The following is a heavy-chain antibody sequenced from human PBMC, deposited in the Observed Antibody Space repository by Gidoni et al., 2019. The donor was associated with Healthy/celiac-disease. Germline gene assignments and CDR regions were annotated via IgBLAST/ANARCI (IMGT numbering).Heavy chain of an antibody. CDR1: GFTFGDYA. D-gene: IGHD3-3*01. Sequence: EVQLVESGGDLVKPGRSLRLSCTASGFTFGDYAMSWFRQAPGKGLEWVGFIRSKAYGGTTEYAASVKGRFTISRDDSKSIAYLQMNSLKTEDTAVYYCTRVIYDFWSPYGMDVWGQGTTVTVSS. CDR2: IRSKAYGGTT. J-gene: IGHJ6*02. V-gene: IGHV3-49*05. CDR3: TRVIYDFWSPYGMDV.